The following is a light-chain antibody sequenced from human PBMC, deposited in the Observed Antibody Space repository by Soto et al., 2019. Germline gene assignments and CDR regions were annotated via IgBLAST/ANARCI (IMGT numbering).Light chain of an antibody. J-gene: IGLJ1*01. CDR2: DVS. V-gene: IGLV2-14*03. CDR3: SSYTSVNLYV. CDR1: RSEVGGYKH. Sequence: QSALTQPASVSGSPGQSISISCTGTRSEVGGYKHVSWYQQHPGKVPRLIIFDVSSRPSGVSHRFSGSKSGDTASLTISGLQAEDEADYYCSSYTSVNLYVFGTGTKVTVL.